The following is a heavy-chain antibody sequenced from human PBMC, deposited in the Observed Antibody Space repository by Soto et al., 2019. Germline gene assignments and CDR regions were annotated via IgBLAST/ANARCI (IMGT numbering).Heavy chain of an antibody. J-gene: IGHJ4*02. Sequence: SETLSLTCTVSDASVWSYSYFWTWIRRPPGKGLEWIAYISHTGDTNYHPSLKRRVTISIDTSRNQFSLTVTSVTAADTAVYFCARIVVGVTVDLWGQGSLVTVSS. V-gene: IGHV4-61*01. CDR3: ARIVVGVTVDL. D-gene: IGHD2-15*01. CDR1: DASVWSYSYF. CDR2: ISHTGDT.